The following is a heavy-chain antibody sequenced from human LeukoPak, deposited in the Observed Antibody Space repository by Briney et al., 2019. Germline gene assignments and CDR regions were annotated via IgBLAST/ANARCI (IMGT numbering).Heavy chain of an antibody. D-gene: IGHD3-22*01. J-gene: IGHJ4*02. CDR1: GVAVNSYF. V-gene: IGHV3-66*02. Sequence: GGSLRLSCAVAGVAVNSYFMGWVRQAPGKGLEWVSLISSEGFAYYADSVKGRFTISRDNSKNTLYLQMNSLRAEDTAVYYCAKAASAYDSSGYYYGGFDYWGQGTLVTVSS. CDR3: AKAASAYDSSGYYYGGFDY. CDR2: ISSEGFA.